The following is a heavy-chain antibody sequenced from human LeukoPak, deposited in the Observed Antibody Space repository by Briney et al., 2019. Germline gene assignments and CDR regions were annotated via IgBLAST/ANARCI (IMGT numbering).Heavy chain of an antibody. J-gene: IGHJ4*02. V-gene: IGHV3-23*01. CDR2: ISVTGGST. CDR3: ARASSGSYRLDY. D-gene: IGHD1-26*01. CDR1: GFTFSTYA. Sequence: GGSLRLSCTASGFTFSTYALIWVRQAPGRRLEWVSAISVTGGSTFYAESVRGRVTISRDNSKNTLYLQISSLRAEDTAVYYCARASSGSYRLDYWGQGTLVTVSS.